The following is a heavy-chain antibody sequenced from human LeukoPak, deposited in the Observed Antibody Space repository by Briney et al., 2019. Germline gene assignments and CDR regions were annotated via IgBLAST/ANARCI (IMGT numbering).Heavy chain of an antibody. CDR2: INHSGIT. V-gene: IGHV4-34*01. Sequence: PSETLSLTCAVYGGSFSGYYWSWIRQPPGKGLEWIGEINHSGITNYNPSLKSRVTISVDTSKNQFSLKVNSVTAADTAVYYCARGTGPDRPRGYDYIWGSYRSTWPYYFDSWGQGNLVIVSS. CDR3: ARGTGPDRPRGYDYIWGSYRSTWPYYFDS. CDR1: GGSFSGYY. D-gene: IGHD3-16*02. J-gene: IGHJ4*02.